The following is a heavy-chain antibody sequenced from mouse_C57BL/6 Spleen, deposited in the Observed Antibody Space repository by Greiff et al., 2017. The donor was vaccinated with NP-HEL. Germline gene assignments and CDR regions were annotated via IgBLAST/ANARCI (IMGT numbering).Heavy chain of an antibody. J-gene: IGHJ2*01. D-gene: IGHD6-2*01. CDR2: IYPRDGST. CDR1: GYTFTSYD. Sequence: VQLQQSGPELVKPGASVKLSCKASGYTFTSYDINWVKQRPGQGLEWIGWIYPRDGSTKYNEKFQGPATLTVDTSSSTAYMELHSLTSEDSAVYFCARQDVSYYFDYWGQGTTLTVSS. V-gene: IGHV1-85*01. CDR3: ARQDVSYYFDY.